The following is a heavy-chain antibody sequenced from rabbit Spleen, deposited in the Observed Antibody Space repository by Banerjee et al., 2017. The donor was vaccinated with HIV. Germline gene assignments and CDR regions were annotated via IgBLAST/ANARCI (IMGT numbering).Heavy chain of an antibody. V-gene: IGHV1S40*01. Sequence: QSLEESGGGLVKPGASLTLTCTASGFPFSSDYDMCWVRQAPGKGLEWIACIGTGSSGSTYYASWAKGRFTISRENTQNTVYLQLNSLTAADTATYFCARDLTGVIGWNFGWWGQGTLVTVS. CDR2: IGTGSSGST. J-gene: IGHJ4*01. D-gene: IGHD1-1*01. CDR3: ARDLTGVIGWNFGW. CDR1: GFPFSSDYD.